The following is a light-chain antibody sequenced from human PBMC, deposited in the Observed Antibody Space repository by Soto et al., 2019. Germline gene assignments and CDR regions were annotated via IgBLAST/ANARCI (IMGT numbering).Light chain of an antibody. CDR2: EGS. V-gene: IGLV2-23*01. CDR1: SSDVGSYNL. CDR3: CSYAGGTNVV. J-gene: IGLJ2*01. Sequence: QSVLTQPASVSGSPGQSITISCTGISSDVGSYNLVSWYQQYPGKAPKLMIYEGSKRPSGVSNRFSGSKSGNTASLTISGLQAEDEADYYCCSYAGGTNVVFGGGTKLTVL.